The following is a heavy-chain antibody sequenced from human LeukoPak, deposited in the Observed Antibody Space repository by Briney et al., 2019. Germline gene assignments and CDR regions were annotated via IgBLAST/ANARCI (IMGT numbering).Heavy chain of an antibody. D-gene: IGHD3-16*02. Sequence: SETLSLTCAVYGGSFSGYYWSWIRQPPGKGLEWIGETNHSGSTNYSPSLKSRVTISVDTSKNQFSLKLSSVTAADTAVYYCARSIGGVWGSYRQPDYWGQGTLVTVSS. CDR2: TNHSGST. CDR3: ARSIGGVWGSYRQPDY. V-gene: IGHV4-34*01. J-gene: IGHJ4*02. CDR1: GGSFSGYY.